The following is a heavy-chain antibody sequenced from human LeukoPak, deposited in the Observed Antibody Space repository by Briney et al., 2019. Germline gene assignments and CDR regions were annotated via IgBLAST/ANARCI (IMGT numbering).Heavy chain of an antibody. CDR2: ISYDGSNK. V-gene: IGHV3-30-3*01. Sequence: GGSLRLSCAASGFTFSSYAMHWVRQAPGKGLEWVAVISYDGSNKYYADSVKGRFTISRDNSKNTLYLQMNSLRAEDTAVYYCAREYQLLNEGIFGAFDIWGQGTMVTVSS. D-gene: IGHD2-2*01. J-gene: IGHJ3*02. CDR3: AREYQLLNEGIFGAFDI. CDR1: GFTFSSYA.